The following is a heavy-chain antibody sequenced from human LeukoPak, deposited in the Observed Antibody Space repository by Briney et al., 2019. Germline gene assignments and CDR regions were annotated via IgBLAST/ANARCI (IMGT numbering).Heavy chain of an antibody. D-gene: IGHD6-13*01. CDR2: ISSSSSYT. Sequence: GGSLRLSCAASGFTFSDYYMSWIRQAPGKGLEWVSYISSSSSYTNYADSVKGRFTISRDNAKNSLYLQMNSLRAEDTAVYCCARVIAAAGVIYYFDYWGQGTLVTVSS. J-gene: IGHJ4*02. V-gene: IGHV3-11*06. CDR1: GFTFSDYY. CDR3: ARVIAAAGVIYYFDY.